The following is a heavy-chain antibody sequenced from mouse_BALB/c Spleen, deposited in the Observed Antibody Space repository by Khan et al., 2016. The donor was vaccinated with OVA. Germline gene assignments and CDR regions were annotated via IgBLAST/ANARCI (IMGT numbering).Heavy chain of an antibody. V-gene: IGHV5-6*01. Sequence: EVQLVESGGDLVKPGGSLKLSCAASGFTFSTYGMSWVRQAPDKRLEWVATVSTGGSYTYYPDSVKGLFTISRDNAKNTLYLQMSGLKAEEKAMFYCTRVSYYYDSEGFAYWGQGTLVTVSA. CDR1: GFTFSTYG. CDR3: TRVSYYYDSEGFAY. CDR2: VSTGGSYT. J-gene: IGHJ3*01. D-gene: IGHD1-1*01.